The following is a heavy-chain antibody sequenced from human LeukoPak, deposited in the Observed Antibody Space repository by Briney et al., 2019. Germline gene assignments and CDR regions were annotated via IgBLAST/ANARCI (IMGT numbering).Heavy chain of an antibody. CDR3: VRNGGSFDY. J-gene: IGHJ4*02. V-gene: IGHV3-7*01. CDR2: IKQDGSEK. CDR1: GFTFTNHW. Sequence: PGGSLRLSCAAFGFTFTNHWMSWVRQAPGKGLEWVANIKQDGSEKYYVDSAKGRFTISRDNAKNSLNLQMNSLRAEDTAVYYCVRNGGSFDYWGQGTLVTVSS. D-gene: IGHD3-10*01.